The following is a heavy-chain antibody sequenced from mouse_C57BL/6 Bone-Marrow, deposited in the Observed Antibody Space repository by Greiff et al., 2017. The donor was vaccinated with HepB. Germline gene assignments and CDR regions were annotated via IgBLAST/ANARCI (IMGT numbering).Heavy chain of an antibody. CDR1: GYSFTGYY. V-gene: IGHV1-42*01. D-gene: IGHD2-4*01. CDR3: AREIYDYDEAY. CDR2: YNLSTGGT. J-gene: IGHJ3*01. Sequence: DVKLQESGPERVKPGVSVKIFCKASGYSFTGYYMNWVKQSPEKSLEWIGEYNLSTGGTTYNQKLKAKATLTVDKSSSTVYKQLKSLTSEDSAVYYCAREIYDYDEAYWGQGTLVTFSA.